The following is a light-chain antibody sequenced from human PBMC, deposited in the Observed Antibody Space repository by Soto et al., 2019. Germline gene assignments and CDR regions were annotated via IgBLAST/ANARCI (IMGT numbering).Light chain of an antibody. V-gene: IGKV3-15*01. CDR1: QSVTSN. CDR2: GAS. J-gene: IGKJ1*01. CDR3: QQYNNWPRT. Sequence: IVMTQSPATLSVSPGERATLSCRASQSVTSNFAWYQQKPGQAPSLLISGASTRATGIPARFSGSGSGTEFTLTISSLQSEDFAVYYCQQYNNWPRTFGQGTKVDIK.